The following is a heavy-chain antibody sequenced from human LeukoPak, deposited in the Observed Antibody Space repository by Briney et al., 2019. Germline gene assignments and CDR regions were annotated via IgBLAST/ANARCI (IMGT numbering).Heavy chain of an antibody. Sequence: GGSLRLSCVASHFTFSTYSMNWVRQAPGKGLEWVSFIDTSASYKYYGESMKGRFTISRDNAKKSLYLQMNGLRADDTAVYYCANAGSITLLRGVAMSDGFDIWGQGTMVTVSP. CDR2: IDTSASYK. CDR1: HFTFSTYS. CDR3: ANAGSITLLRGVAMSDGFDI. J-gene: IGHJ3*02. V-gene: IGHV3-21*01. D-gene: IGHD3-10*01.